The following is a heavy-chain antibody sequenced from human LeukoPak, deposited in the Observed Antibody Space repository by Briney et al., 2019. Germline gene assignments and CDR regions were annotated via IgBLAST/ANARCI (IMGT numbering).Heavy chain of an antibody. D-gene: IGHD3-16*01. CDR3: ARDWGNIDY. J-gene: IGHJ4*02. Sequence: GGSLRLSCAASGFTFNTYEMNWVRQAPGKGLEWVSYISSSGSITYYADSLKGRFTISRDNAKNSLYLQMNSLGAEDTAVYYCARDWGNIDYWGQGTLVTVSS. V-gene: IGHV3-48*03. CDR1: GFTFNTYE. CDR2: ISSSGSIT.